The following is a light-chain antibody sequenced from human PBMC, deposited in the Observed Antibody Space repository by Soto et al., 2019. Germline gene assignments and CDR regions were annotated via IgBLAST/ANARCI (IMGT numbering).Light chain of an antibody. Sequence: DIQMTQSPSTLSAGVGDRVTITCRASQRISTYLNCYQQKPGQAPTLLIYSPSSLQSGVPSRFSGGGSGTDFTLTINSLQREDFGTYFCHQCYSRPRTFGQGTKVEIK. V-gene: IGKV1-39*01. CDR3: HQCYSRPRT. CDR1: QRISTY. J-gene: IGKJ1*01. CDR2: SPS.